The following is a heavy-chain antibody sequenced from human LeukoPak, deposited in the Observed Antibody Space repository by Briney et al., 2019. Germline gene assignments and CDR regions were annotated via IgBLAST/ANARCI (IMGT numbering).Heavy chain of an antibody. V-gene: IGHV3-53*01. D-gene: IGHD3-22*01. CDR1: GFTVSSNS. CDR3: ARVFSTNYYDNRGWFDP. Sequence: GGSLRLSRTVSGFTVSSNSISWVRQAPGKGLEWVSFIYSDNTHYSDSVKGRFTISRDNSKNTLYLQMNSLRAEDTAVYYCARVFSTNYYDNRGWFDPWGQGTLVTVSS. J-gene: IGHJ5*02. CDR2: IYSDNT.